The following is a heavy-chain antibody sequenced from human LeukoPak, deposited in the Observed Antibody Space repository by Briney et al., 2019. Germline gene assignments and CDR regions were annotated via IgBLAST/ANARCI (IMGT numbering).Heavy chain of an antibody. Sequence: SETLSLTCTVFGGSINSSSHYWGWIRQPPGKGLEWIGSIYYSGSTYYDPSLKSRVTISVDTSKNQFSLKLSSMTAADTAVYYCARDLGHNYYYYMDVWGKGTTVTVSS. CDR2: IYYSGST. V-gene: IGHV4-39*07. CDR3: ARDLGHNYYYYMDV. CDR1: GGSINSSSHY. J-gene: IGHJ6*03. D-gene: IGHD7-27*01.